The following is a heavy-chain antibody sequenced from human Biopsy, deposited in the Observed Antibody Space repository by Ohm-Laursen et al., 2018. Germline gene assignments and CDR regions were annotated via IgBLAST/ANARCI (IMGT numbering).Heavy chain of an antibody. Sequence: TLSLTCAVYNVSFSSFYWSWIRQPPGKGLEWIGEISHTGSTNYNPPLKSRVFMSVDTSRSQFSLKLSSVTAADTGVYYCAQTRNDYGGFYFDYWGRGTLVTVSS. V-gene: IGHV4-34*01. J-gene: IGHJ4*02. CDR1: NVSFSSFY. CDR3: AQTRNDYGGFYFDY. D-gene: IGHD4/OR15-4a*01. CDR2: ISHTGST.